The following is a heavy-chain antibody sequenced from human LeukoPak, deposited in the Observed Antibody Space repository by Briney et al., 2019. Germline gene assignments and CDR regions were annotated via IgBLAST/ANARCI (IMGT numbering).Heavy chain of an antibody. CDR2: ISSSGSTI. D-gene: IGHD3-3*01. J-gene: IGHJ4*02. Sequence: GGSLRLSCAASGFTFSDYYMSWIRQAPGKGLEWVSYISSSGSTIYYADSVKGRFTISRDNSKNTLYLQMNSLRAEDTAVYYCAKDPEYDFWSGYSYFDYWGQGTLVTVSS. V-gene: IGHV3-11*01. CDR1: GFTFSDYY. CDR3: AKDPEYDFWSGYSYFDY.